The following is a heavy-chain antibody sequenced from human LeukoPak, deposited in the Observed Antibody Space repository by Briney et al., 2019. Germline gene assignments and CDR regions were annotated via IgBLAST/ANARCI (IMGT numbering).Heavy chain of an antibody. V-gene: IGHV4-38-2*02. D-gene: IGHD6-13*01. J-gene: IGHJ3*02. CDR3: ARYVASSWNVFDI. Sequence: PSETLSLTCTVSGYSISSAYYWGWIRQPPGKGLEWIGTIHYSGSTYYDSSLKSRVTISIDPSKNQFSLKLTSVTAADTAVFYCARYVASSWNVFDIWGQGTMVTVSS. CDR2: IHYSGST. CDR1: GYSISSAYY.